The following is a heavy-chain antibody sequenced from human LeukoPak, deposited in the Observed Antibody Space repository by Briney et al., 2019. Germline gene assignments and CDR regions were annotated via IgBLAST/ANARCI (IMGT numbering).Heavy chain of an antibody. Sequence: GESLNISCKGSGYTFDIYWIGWVRQMPGKGLEWMGIIYPRDSDTRYSPSFQGQVTISADKSISTAYLQWNSLKASDTAMYYCARHIQGYSVDYWGQGTLVTVSS. CDR1: GYTFDIYW. V-gene: IGHV5-51*01. CDR3: ARHIQGYSVDY. CDR2: IYPRDSDT. D-gene: IGHD5-12*01. J-gene: IGHJ4*02.